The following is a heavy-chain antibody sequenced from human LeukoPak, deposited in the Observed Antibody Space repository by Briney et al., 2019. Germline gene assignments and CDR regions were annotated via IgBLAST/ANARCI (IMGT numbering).Heavy chain of an antibody. CDR1: GFTFSSYV. J-gene: IGHJ3*02. V-gene: IGHV3-33*06. CDR3: AKGDEAFDI. Sequence: GGSLRLSCAASGFTFSSYVMHWVRQAPGKGLEWVALVWYDGSNKYYADSVKGRFTISRDNSKNTLYLQMNSLRAEDTAVYYCAKGDEAFDIWGQGTMVTVSS. CDR2: VWYDGSNK.